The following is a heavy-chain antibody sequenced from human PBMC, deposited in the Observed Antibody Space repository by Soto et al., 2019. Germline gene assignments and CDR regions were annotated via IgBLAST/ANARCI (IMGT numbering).Heavy chain of an antibody. Sequence: ASVKVSCKASGYTFTNCGINWVRQAPGQGLQWMGWISAYNGDTNYVQRFQGRVLMTTDKSTNTAYMELRSLRSDDTAVYYCARGVAXDFWKSYSPHYYYGLDVWGQGTTVTVSS. CDR3: ARGVAXDFWKSYSPHYYYGLDV. J-gene: IGHJ6*02. CDR1: GYTFTNCG. V-gene: IGHV1-18*04. D-gene: IGHD3-3*01. CDR2: ISAYNGDT.